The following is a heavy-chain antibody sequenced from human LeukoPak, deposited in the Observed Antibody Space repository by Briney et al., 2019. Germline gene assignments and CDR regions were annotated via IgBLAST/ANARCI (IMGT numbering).Heavy chain of an antibody. Sequence: GGSLRLSCAASGFTFSSYAMNWVRQAPGKGLEWVSSISSSSSYIYYADSVKGRFTISRDNAKNSLYLQMNSLRAEDAAVYFCAKAPVTSCRGAYCYPFDSWGQGTLVTVSS. CDR3: AKAPVTSCRGAYCYPFDS. D-gene: IGHD2-21*01. CDR1: GFTFSSYA. V-gene: IGHV3-21*04. CDR2: ISSSSSYI. J-gene: IGHJ4*02.